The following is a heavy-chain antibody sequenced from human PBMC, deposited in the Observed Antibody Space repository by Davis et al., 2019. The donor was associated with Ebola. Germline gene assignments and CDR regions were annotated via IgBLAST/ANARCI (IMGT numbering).Heavy chain of an antibody. CDR1: GYTFTSYY. D-gene: IGHD2-8*02. V-gene: IGHV1-46*01. Sequence: ASVKVSCKASGYTFTSYYMHWVRQAPGQGLEWMGIINPSGGSTSYAQKFQGRVTMTTDTFTSTVYMELTSLRSDDTAVYYCADSLGQCTDGGCSHWGQGTLVTVSS. CDR2: INPSGGST. CDR3: ADSLGQCTDGGCSH. J-gene: IGHJ4*02.